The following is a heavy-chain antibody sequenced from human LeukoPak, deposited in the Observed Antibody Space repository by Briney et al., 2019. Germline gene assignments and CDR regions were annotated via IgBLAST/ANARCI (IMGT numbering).Heavy chain of an antibody. Sequence: PSETLSLTCAVYGGSFSGYYWSWIRQPPGKGLEWIGEINHSGSTNYNPSLKSRVTISVGTSKNQFSLKLSSVTAADTAVYYCARIVQYYYDSSGYYYYFDYWGQGTLVTVSS. CDR1: GGSFSGYY. V-gene: IGHV4-34*01. D-gene: IGHD3-22*01. CDR2: INHSGST. CDR3: ARIVQYYYDSSGYYYYFDY. J-gene: IGHJ4*02.